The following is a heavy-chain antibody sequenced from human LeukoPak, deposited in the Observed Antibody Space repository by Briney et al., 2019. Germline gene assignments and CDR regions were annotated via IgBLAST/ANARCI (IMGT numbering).Heavy chain of an antibody. V-gene: IGHV4-34*01. CDR3: ARVVMVRGVRSRPRSSGMDV. Sequence: SETLSLTCAVYGGSFSGYYWSWIRQPPGKGLEWIGEINHSGSTNYNPSLKSRVTISVATSKTTFSLKLSSVTAADTAVYYCARVVMVRGVRSRPRSSGMDVWGQGTTVTVSS. CDR2: INHSGST. J-gene: IGHJ6*02. D-gene: IGHD3-10*01. CDR1: GGSFSGYY.